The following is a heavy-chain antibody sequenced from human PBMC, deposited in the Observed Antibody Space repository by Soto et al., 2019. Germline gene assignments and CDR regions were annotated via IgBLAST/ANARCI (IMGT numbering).Heavy chain of an antibody. D-gene: IGHD1-26*01. V-gene: IGHV1-2*02. CDR1: GYTFTGYY. CDR3: ARSGSDWFDP. Sequence: ASVKVSCKPSGYTFTGYYIHWVRQAPGQGLEWVGWINPNGGDTSYAQAFQGRVTMTRDRSISTAYMDLSRLTFDDTAIYYCARSGSDWFDPWGQGTLVTVSS. J-gene: IGHJ5*02. CDR2: INPNGGDT.